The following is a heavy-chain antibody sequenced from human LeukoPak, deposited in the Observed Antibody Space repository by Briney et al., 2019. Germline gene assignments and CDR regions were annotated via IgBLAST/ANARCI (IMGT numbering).Heavy chain of an antibody. Sequence: SETLSLTCTVSGGSISSHYWSWIRQPPGKGLEWIGYIYYSGSTNYNPSLKSRVTISVDTSKNQFSLKLSSVTAADTAVYYCARVEYDFWSGYYIGWFDSWGQGTLVTVSS. V-gene: IGHV4-59*11. D-gene: IGHD3-3*01. CDR3: ARVEYDFWSGYYIGWFDS. CDR2: IYYSGST. J-gene: IGHJ5*01. CDR1: GGSISSHY.